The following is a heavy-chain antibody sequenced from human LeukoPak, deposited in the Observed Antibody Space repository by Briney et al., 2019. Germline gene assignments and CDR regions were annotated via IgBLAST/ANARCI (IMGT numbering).Heavy chain of an antibody. CDR3: ADYGANSMDV. CDR1: GFTFSDYS. CDR2: ISLSSTYI. V-gene: IGHV3-21*01. D-gene: IGHD4-23*01. J-gene: IGHJ6*04. Sequence: GGSLRLSCAASGFTFSDYSMNWVRQAPGKGLEWVSSISLSSTYIYYADSVKGRFTISRDNAKNSLYLQMDSLRAEDTAVSYCADYGANSMDVWGKGTTVTVSS.